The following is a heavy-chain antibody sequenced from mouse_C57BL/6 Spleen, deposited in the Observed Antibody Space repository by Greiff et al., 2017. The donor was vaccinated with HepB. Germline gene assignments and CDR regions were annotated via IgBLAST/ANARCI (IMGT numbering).Heavy chain of an antibody. Sequence: VQLQQPGAELVMPGASVKLSCKASGYTFTSYWMHWVKQRPGQGLEWIGEIDPSDSYTNYNQKFKGKSTLTVDKSSSTTYMQLSSLTSDDSAVYYCARKWAAYYFDYWGQGTTLTVSS. CDR2: IDPSDSYT. V-gene: IGHV1-69*01. D-gene: IGHD1-3*01. J-gene: IGHJ2*01. CDR3: ARKWAAYYFDY. CDR1: GYTFTSYW.